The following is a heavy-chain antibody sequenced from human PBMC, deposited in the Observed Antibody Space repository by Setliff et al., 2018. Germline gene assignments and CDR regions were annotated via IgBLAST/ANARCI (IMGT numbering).Heavy chain of an antibody. J-gene: IGHJ4*02. CDR3: ARVPNFWSGYSDY. V-gene: IGHV4-38-2*01. D-gene: IGHD3-3*01. CDR2: IFYGGST. Sequence: SETLSLTCAVSGYSISSGYYWGWIRQPPGKGLEWIGSIFYGGSTYYNPSLKSRVTISIDASKNQFSLKLSSVTAADTAVYYCARVPNFWSGYSDYWGQGTLVTVSS. CDR1: GYSISSGYY.